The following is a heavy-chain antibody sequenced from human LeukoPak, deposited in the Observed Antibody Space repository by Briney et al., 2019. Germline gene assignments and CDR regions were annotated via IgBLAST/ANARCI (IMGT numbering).Heavy chain of an antibody. V-gene: IGHV3-53*01. D-gene: IGHD5-24*01. J-gene: IGHJ4*02. Sequence: GGSLRLSCAASGFTVSSNYMNWVRQAPGKGLEWVSVIYGGGNIYYADSVKGRSTISRDNSKNTLYLQMNSLRAEDTAVYYCARGAGYNYPYYFDYWGQGTLVTVSS. CDR2: IYGGGNI. CDR1: GFTVSSNY. CDR3: ARGAGYNYPYYFDY.